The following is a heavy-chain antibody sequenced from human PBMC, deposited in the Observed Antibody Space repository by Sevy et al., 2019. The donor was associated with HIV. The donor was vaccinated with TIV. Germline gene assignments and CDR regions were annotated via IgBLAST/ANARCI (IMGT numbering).Heavy chain of an antibody. CDR3: VRHGTHYSSSWYGWFDP. J-gene: IGHJ5*02. Sequence: GESLKISCKGSGYSFTSYWIGWVRQMPGKGLEWMGIIYPGDSDTRYSPSFQGQVTISADKSISTAYLQWSSLKASDTAMYYCVRHGTHYSSSWYGWFDPWGQGTLVTVSS. CDR1: GYSFTSYW. D-gene: IGHD6-13*01. V-gene: IGHV5-51*01. CDR2: IYPGDSDT.